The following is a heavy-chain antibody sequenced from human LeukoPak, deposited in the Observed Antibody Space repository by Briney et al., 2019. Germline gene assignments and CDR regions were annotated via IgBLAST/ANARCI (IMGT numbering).Heavy chain of an antibody. CDR3: ARAGFYSGWYVVDF. V-gene: IGHV3-53*03. J-gene: IGHJ4*01. Sequence: GGSLRLSCTASGFTVSNNYMSWVRQRPGKGLEWVSVIYSGGNTYYADSVRGRFTISRDNSQNTLYLQMNSLRVDDTALYFCARAGFYSGWYVVDFWGHGTLVTVSS. D-gene: IGHD6-19*01. CDR2: IYSGGNT. CDR1: GFTVSNNY.